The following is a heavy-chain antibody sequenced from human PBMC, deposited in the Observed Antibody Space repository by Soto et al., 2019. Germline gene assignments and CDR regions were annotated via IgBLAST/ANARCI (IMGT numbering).Heavy chain of an antibody. CDR1: GFTFSSYG. CDR3: AKFLLRVVPAAHRFDY. Sequence: PGGSLRLSCAASGFTFSSYGMHWVRQAPGKGLEWVAVISYDGSNKYYADSVKGRFTISRDNSKNTLYLQMNSLRAEDTAVYYCAKFLLRVVPAAHRFDYWGQGSLVTVSS. D-gene: IGHD2-2*01. J-gene: IGHJ4*02. V-gene: IGHV3-30*18. CDR2: ISYDGSNK.